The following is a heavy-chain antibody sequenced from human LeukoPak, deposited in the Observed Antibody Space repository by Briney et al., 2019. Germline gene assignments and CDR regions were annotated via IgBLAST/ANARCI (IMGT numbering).Heavy chain of an antibody. J-gene: IGHJ4*02. V-gene: IGHV4-4*07. D-gene: IGHD5-18*01. CDR1: GGSISSYY. Sequence: SETLSLTCTVSGGSISSYYWSWIRQPAGKGLEWIGRIYTSGSTNYNPSLKSRVTMSVDTSKNQFSLKLSSVTAADTAVYYCARAGYSYGTGYYFDYWGQGALVTVSS. CDR2: IYTSGST. CDR3: ARAGYSYGTGYYFDY.